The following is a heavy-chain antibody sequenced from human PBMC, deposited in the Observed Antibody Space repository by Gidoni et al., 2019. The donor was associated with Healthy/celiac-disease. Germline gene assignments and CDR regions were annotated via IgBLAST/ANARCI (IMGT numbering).Heavy chain of an antibody. CDR3: ARGPLLYCSGGSCYSEYFQH. Sequence: EVQLVQSGAEVKKPGESLKISCKGSGSSFTSYWIRWVRQMPGKGLEWMGIIYPGDSDTRYSPSFQGQVTISADKSISTAYLQWSSLKASDTAMYYCARGPLLYCSGGSCYSEYFQHWGQGTLVTVSS. J-gene: IGHJ1*01. CDR1: GSSFTSYW. CDR2: IYPGDSDT. V-gene: IGHV5-51*01. D-gene: IGHD2-15*01.